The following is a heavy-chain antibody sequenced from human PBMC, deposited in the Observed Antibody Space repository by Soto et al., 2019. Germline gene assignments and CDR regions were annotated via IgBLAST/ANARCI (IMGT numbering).Heavy chain of an antibody. Sequence: EVQLVESGGGLVQPGGSLRLSCAASGFTFSNAWMSWVRQAPGKGLEWVGRIKSKTDGGTTDYAAPVKGRFTISRDDSKNTLYLQMNSLKTEDTAVYYCTLSYDILTGYNDYWGQGTLVTVSS. CDR3: TLSYDILTGYNDY. J-gene: IGHJ4*02. D-gene: IGHD3-9*01. CDR1: GFTFSNAW. CDR2: IKSKTDGGTT. V-gene: IGHV3-15*01.